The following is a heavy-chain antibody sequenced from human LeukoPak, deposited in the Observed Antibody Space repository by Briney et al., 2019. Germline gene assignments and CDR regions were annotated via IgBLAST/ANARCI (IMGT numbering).Heavy chain of an antibody. Sequence: GGSLRLSCAASGFTFSSYWKSWVRQAPGKGLEWVANIKQDGSEKYYVDSVKGRFTISRDNAKNSLYLQMNSLRAEDTAVYYCARVVRWWFIETREYYFDYWGQGTLVTVSS. CDR1: GFTFSSYW. V-gene: IGHV3-7*03. CDR2: IKQDGSEK. D-gene: IGHD2-8*02. CDR3: ARVVRWWFIETREYYFDY. J-gene: IGHJ4*02.